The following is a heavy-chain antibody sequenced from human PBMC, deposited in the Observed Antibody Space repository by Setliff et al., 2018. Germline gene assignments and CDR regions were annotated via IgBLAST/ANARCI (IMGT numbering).Heavy chain of an antibody. Sequence: PSETLSLTCTVSGGSISSHYWSWIRQPPGKGLEWIGYIYHSGSTYYNPSLKSRVTISLDRSKNQFSLELSSMTAADTAVYYCARGNGDYFDYWGQETLVTVSS. CDR1: GGSISSHY. CDR3: ARGNGDYFDY. V-gene: IGHV4-4*09. CDR2: IYHSGST. J-gene: IGHJ4*02. D-gene: IGHD4-17*01.